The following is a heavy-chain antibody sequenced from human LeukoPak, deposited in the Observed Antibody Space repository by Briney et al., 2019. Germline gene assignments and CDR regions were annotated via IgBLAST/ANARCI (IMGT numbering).Heavy chain of an antibody. Sequence: SETLSLTCTVSGGSISSYYWSWIRQPPGKGLEWIGYIYYSGSTNYNPSLQSRVTISVDTSKNQFSLKLSSVTAADTAVYYCARDLDGYFDPWGQGTLVTVSS. CDR3: ARDLDGYFDP. V-gene: IGHV4-59*12. D-gene: IGHD5-24*01. CDR2: IYYSGST. CDR1: GGSISSYY. J-gene: IGHJ5*02.